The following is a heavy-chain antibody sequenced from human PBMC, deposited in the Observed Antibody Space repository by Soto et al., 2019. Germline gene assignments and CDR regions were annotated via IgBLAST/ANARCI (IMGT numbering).Heavy chain of an antibody. CDR1: GGTFSSHA. Sequence: QVQLVQSGAEVKKPGSSVKVSCKASGGTFSSHAISWVRQAPGQGLEWMGGIIPIFGTANYAQRFQGRVTSPAELPNSRAAVELTRLTSWITAGYCCARADHSSGWTYWY. CDR2: IIPIFGTA. V-gene: IGHV1-69*12. D-gene: IGHD6-19*01. CDR3: ARADHSSGWTYWY. J-gene: IGHJ2*01.